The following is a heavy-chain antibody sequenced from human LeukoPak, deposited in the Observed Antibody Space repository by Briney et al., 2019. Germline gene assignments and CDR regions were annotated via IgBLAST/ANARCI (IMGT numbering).Heavy chain of an antibody. D-gene: IGHD6-19*01. CDR1: GGSFSGYY. Sequence: PSETLSLTCAVYGGSFSGYYWSWIRQPPGKGLEWIGEINHSGSTNYNPSLKSRVTISVDTSKNQFSLKLSSVTAADTAVYYCASSVSGWYLGYWGQGTLVTVSS. V-gene: IGHV4-34*01. CDR2: INHSGST. CDR3: ASSVSGWYLGY. J-gene: IGHJ4*02.